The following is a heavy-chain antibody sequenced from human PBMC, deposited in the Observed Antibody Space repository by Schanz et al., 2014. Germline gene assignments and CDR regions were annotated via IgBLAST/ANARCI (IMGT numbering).Heavy chain of an antibody. CDR1: GYTFTSYY. J-gene: IGHJ4*02. CDR2: INTNTGNP. Sequence: QVQLVQSGSELKKPGASVKVSCKASGYTFTSYYIHWVRQAPGQGLEWMGWINTNTGNPTYAQAFTGRFLFSLDTSVNTAYLQISSLEADDTAVYYCARRGIRGVFSSFDYWGQGALVTVSS. V-gene: IGHV7-4-1*02. D-gene: IGHD3-10*01. CDR3: ARRGIRGVFSSFDY.